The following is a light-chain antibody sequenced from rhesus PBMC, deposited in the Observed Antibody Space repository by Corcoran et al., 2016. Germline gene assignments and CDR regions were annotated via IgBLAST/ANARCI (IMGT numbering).Light chain of an antibody. V-gene: IGKV1-25*01. Sequence: DIQMTQSPSSVSASVGDRVTITCRASQGISSYLAWSQQKPGKAPKLLIYYATTLQSWVPSRFSGSGSGTEFTVTISSLHPEDVATDYCQQCSSRPLTFGGGTKVEL. J-gene: IGKJ4*01. CDR1: QGISSY. CDR2: YAT. CDR3: QQCSSRPLT.